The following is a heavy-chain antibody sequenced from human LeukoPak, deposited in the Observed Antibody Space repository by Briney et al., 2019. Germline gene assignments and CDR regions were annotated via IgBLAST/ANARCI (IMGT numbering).Heavy chain of an antibody. CDR1: GYTFTSYG. V-gene: IGHV1-18*01. Sequence: ASVKVSCKASGYTFTSYGISWVRQAPGQGLEWMGWIGAYNGNTNYAQKLQGRVTMTTDTSTSTAYMELRSLRSDDTAVYYCARGAVLRFLLDWFDPWGQGTLVTVSS. CDR2: IGAYNGNT. D-gene: IGHD3-3*01. J-gene: IGHJ5*02. CDR3: ARGAVLRFLLDWFDP.